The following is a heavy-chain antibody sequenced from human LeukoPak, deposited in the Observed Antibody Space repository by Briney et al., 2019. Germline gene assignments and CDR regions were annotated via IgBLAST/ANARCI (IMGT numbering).Heavy chain of an antibody. Sequence: GGSLRLSCAASGFTFSDYYMSWIRQAPGKGLEWVSYISSSGSTIYYADSVKGRFTISRDNANNSLNLQMNSLRAEDTAVYYCARDGVYGQVDYWGQGTLVTVSS. CDR1: GFTFSDYY. J-gene: IGHJ4*02. D-gene: IGHD3-10*01. CDR3: ARDGVYGQVDY. CDR2: ISSSGSTI. V-gene: IGHV3-11*01.